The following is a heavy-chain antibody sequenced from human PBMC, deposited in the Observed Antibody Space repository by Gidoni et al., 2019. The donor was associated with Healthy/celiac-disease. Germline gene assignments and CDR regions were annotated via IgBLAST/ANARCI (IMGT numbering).Heavy chain of an antibody. CDR1: GFTFSSYS. CDR2: ISSSSSYI. CDR3: ARDRPRYYDSSGYYYDPHAFDI. J-gene: IGHJ3*02. D-gene: IGHD3-22*01. V-gene: IGHV3-21*01. Sequence: EVQLVESGGGLVKPGGSLRLSCAASGFTFSSYSMNWVRQAPGKGLEWVSSISSSSSYIYYADSVKGRFTISRDNAKNSLYLQMNSLRAEDTAVYYCARDRPRYYDSSGYYYDPHAFDIWGQGTMVTVSS.